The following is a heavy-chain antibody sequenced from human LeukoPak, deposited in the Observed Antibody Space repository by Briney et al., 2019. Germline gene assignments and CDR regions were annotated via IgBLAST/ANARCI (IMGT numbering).Heavy chain of an antibody. CDR2: INPNSGGT. Sequence: ASVKVSCKASGYTFTGYYMHWVRQAPGQGLEWMGWINPNSGGTNYAQKFQGRVTMTRDTSISTAYMELSRLSSDDTAVYYCARDESSGWYYFDYWGQGTLVTVSS. CDR1: GYTFTGYY. D-gene: IGHD6-19*01. J-gene: IGHJ4*02. V-gene: IGHV1-2*02. CDR3: ARDESSGWYYFDY.